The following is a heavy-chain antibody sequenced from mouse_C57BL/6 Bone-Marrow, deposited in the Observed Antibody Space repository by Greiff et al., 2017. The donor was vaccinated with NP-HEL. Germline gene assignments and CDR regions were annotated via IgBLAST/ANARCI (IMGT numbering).Heavy chain of an antibody. V-gene: IGHV1-55*01. CDR3: ARILYGSSYGYFDV. J-gene: IGHJ1*03. D-gene: IGHD1-1*01. CDR2: IYPGSGST. CDR1: GYTFTSYW. Sequence: VQLQQPGAELVKPGASVKMSCKASGYTFTSYWITWVKQRPGQGLEWIGDIYPGSGSTNYNEKFKSKATLTVDTSSSTAYMQLSSLTSEDSAVYYCARILYGSSYGYFDVWGTGTTVTVSS.